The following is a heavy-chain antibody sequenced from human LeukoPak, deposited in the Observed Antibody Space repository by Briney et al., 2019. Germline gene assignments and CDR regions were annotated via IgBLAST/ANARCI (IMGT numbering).Heavy chain of an antibody. CDR1: GGSISSYY. Sequence: SETLSLTCTVSGGSISSYYWSWIRQPPGKGLEWIGSIYHSGSTYYNPSLKSRVTISVDTSKNQFSLKLSSVTAADTAVYYCARDSSGASSFDYWGQGTLVTVSS. V-gene: IGHV4-38-2*02. D-gene: IGHD6-19*01. J-gene: IGHJ4*02. CDR3: ARDSSGASSFDY. CDR2: IYHSGST.